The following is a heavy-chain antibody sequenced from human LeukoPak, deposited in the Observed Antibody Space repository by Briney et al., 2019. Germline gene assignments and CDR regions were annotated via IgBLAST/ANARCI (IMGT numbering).Heavy chain of an antibody. CDR3: AKDQGLITFGGVIVMRNAFDI. CDR2: ISGSGGST. Sequence: PGGSLRLSCAASGFTFSSYAMSWVRQAPGKGLEWVSAISGSGGSTYYADSVKGRFTISRDNPKNTLYLQMNSLRAEDTAVYYCAKDQGLITFGGVIVMRNAFDIWGQGTMVTVSS. CDR1: GFTFSSYA. J-gene: IGHJ3*02. D-gene: IGHD3-16*02. V-gene: IGHV3-23*01.